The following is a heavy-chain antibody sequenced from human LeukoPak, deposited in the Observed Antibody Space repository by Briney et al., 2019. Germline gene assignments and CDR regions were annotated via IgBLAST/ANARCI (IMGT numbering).Heavy chain of an antibody. CDR3: ARAYGEYWYFDL. CDR1: GGTFSTYA. J-gene: IGHJ2*01. Sequence: GASVKVSCKASGGTFSTYAISWVRQAPGQGLEWMGRIIPFLDITNDALKFQGRVTITADKSTSTAYMELSSLRSDDTAVYYCARAYGEYWYFDLWGRGTLVTVSS. D-gene: IGHD3-16*01. V-gene: IGHV1-69*04. CDR2: IIPFLDIT.